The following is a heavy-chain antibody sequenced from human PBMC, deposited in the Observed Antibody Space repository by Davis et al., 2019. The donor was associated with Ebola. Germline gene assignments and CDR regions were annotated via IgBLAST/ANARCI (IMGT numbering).Heavy chain of an antibody. J-gene: IGHJ5*02. CDR3: ARDSSGWYLGWFDP. V-gene: IGHV1-69*04. D-gene: IGHD6-19*01. CDR2: IIPILGIA. CDR1: GYTFTSYD. Sequence: SVKVSCKASGYTFTSYDINWVRQAPGQGLEWMGRIIPILGIANYAQKFQGRVTITRDTSASTAYMELSSLRSEDTAVYYCARDSSGWYLGWFDPWGQGTLVTVSS.